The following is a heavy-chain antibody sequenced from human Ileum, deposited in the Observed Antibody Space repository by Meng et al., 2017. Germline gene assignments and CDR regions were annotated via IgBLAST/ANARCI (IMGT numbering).Heavy chain of an antibody. D-gene: IGHD4-23*01. CDR3: AANSGKKMHS. V-gene: IGHV4-4*02. CDR2: IYHSGLV. CDR1: GDSISTTNW. Sequence: VRLQESGLGLVKASGTLSLTCAVSGDSISTTNWWNWVRQPPGEGLEWIGEIYHSGLVNYNLSLKSRVTLSIDKSKNQFSLKLISVTAADTGVYYCAANSGKKMHSWGQGTLVTVSS. J-gene: IGHJ4*02.